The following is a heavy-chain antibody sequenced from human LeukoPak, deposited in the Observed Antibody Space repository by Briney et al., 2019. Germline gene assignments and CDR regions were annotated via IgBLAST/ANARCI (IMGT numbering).Heavy chain of an antibody. CDR2: ISYDGSNK. J-gene: IGHJ4*02. CDR1: GFTFSSYA. D-gene: IGHD6-6*01. V-gene: IGHV3-30-3*01. Sequence: PGGSLRLSCAASGFTFSSYAMHWVRQAPGKGLEWVAVISYDGSNKYYADSVKGRFTISRDNSKNTLYLQMNSLRAEDTAVYYCAKDLESIAARPDYWGQGTLVTVSS. CDR3: AKDLESIAARPDY.